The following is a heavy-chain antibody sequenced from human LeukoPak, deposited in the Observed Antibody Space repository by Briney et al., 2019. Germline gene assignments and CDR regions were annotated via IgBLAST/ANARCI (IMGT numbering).Heavy chain of an antibody. J-gene: IGHJ4*02. V-gene: IGHV3-30*02. CDR1: GFTFSSYG. CDR3: AKDKEEIFGSGYMAYFDY. CDR2: IRYDGSNK. Sequence: GGSMRLSCAASGFTFSSYGMPWVRQAPGKGLEWVAFIRYDGSNKYYADSVKGRFTISRDNSKNTLYLQMNSLRAEDTAVYYCAKDKEEIFGSGYMAYFDYWGQGTLVTVSS. D-gene: IGHD3-3*01.